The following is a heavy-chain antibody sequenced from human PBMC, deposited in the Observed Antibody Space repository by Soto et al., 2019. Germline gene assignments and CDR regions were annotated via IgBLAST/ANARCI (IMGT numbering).Heavy chain of an antibody. CDR3: TSHVGELSCPRAFDI. CDR2: IRSKTNSYAT. CDR1: GFTVSGSA. D-gene: IGHD3-16*02. V-gene: IGHV3-73*01. J-gene: IGHJ3*02. Sequence: EVQLVESGGGLVQPGGSLKLSCAASGFTVSGSAVHWVRQASGKGLEWVGRIRSKTNSYATAYAASVKGRLTISRDDSKNTAYWQMNILKTEDTAVYYCTSHVGELSCPRAFDIWGQGTRVTVSS.